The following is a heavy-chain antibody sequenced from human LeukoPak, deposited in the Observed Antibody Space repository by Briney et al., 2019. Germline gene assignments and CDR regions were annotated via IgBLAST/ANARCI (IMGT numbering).Heavy chain of an antibody. CDR1: GFTFSSYA. CDR3: ARAAMMAMYNWFDP. Sequence: PGGSLRLSCAASGFTFSSYAMHWVRQAPGKGLEWVAAISYDGSNKYYADSVKGRFTISRDNSKNTLYLQMNSLRAEDTAVYYCARAAMMAMYNWFDPWGQGTLVTVSS. D-gene: IGHD3-22*01. V-gene: IGHV3-30-3*01. CDR2: ISYDGSNK. J-gene: IGHJ5*02.